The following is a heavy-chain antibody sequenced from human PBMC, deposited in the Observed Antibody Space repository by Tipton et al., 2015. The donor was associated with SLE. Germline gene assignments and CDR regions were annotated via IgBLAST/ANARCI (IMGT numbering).Heavy chain of an antibody. Sequence: SLRLSCAASGFTFSDFAMSWVRQAPGKGLEWVSALTGSGDIKYQTDSVKGRFTVSRDNSKNTFYLQMNSLRAEDTAIYYCAKAVDDFWTGYYYFDYWGLGTQVTVSS. CDR2: LTGSGDIK. CDR1: GFTFSDFA. J-gene: IGHJ4*02. CDR3: AKAVDDFWTGYYYFDY. D-gene: IGHD3/OR15-3a*01. V-gene: IGHV3-23*01.